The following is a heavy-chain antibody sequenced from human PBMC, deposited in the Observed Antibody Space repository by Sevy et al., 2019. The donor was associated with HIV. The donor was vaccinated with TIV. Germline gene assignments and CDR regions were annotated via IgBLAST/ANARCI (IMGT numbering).Heavy chain of an antibody. V-gene: IGHV3-21*01. CDR2: ISGSSNYI. CDR3: ARDGKAWDLLNY. J-gene: IGHJ4*02. D-gene: IGHD1-26*01. Sequence: GGSLRLSCAGFGFTFSTYSMNWVRQAPGKGLEWISFISGSSNYIYYADSVKGRFTISRDNVKYLLYLQMNSLRVEDTAVYFYARDGKAWDLLNYWGQGTLVTVSS. CDR1: GFTFSTYS.